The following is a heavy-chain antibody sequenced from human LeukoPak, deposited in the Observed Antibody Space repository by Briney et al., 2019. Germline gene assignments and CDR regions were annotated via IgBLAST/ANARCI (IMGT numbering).Heavy chain of an antibody. J-gene: IGHJ4*02. CDR2: ISAYNGNT. D-gene: IGHD3-9*01. CDR3: ARATLRYFDWLLPDDY. Sequence: ASVKVSCKASGYTFTSYGISWVRQAPGQGLEWMGWISAYNGNTDYAQKPQGRVTMTTDTSTSTAYMELRSLRSDDTAVYYCARATLRYFDWLLPDDYWGQGTLVTVSS. CDR1: GYTFTSYG. V-gene: IGHV1-18*01.